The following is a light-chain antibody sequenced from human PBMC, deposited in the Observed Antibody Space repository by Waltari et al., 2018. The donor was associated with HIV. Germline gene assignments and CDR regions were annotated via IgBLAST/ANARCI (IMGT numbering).Light chain of an antibody. Sequence: QSALTQPRSVSESPGQSVTISCTGTSSDVGAYNYVSWYQQHPGRAPKFIIYNVSERPSGVPDRFSGSKSGNMASLTISGLQAEDEADYYCSSYAGTSNFVLFGGGTKLTVL. J-gene: IGLJ2*01. CDR2: NVS. CDR1: SSDVGAYNY. CDR3: SSYAGTSNFVL. V-gene: IGLV2-11*01.